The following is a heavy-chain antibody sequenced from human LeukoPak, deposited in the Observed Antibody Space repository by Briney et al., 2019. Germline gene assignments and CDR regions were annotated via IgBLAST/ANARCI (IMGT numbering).Heavy chain of an antibody. CDR3: TTGKEDYDILTGYSGAYYFDY. J-gene: IGHJ4*02. D-gene: IGHD3-9*01. Sequence: GGSLRLSCAASGFTFSNAWMSWVRQAPGKGLEWVGRIKSKTDGGTTDYAAPVKGRFTISRDDSKNTLYLQMNSLKTEDTAVYYCTTGKEDYDILTGYSGAYYFDYWGQGTLVTVSS. CDR1: GFTFSNAW. CDR2: IKSKTDGGTT. V-gene: IGHV3-15*01.